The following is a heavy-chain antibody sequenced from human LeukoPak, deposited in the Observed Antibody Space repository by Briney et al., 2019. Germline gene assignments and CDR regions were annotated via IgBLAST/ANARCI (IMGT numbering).Heavy chain of an antibody. CDR2: IYWNGVDK. D-gene: IGHD3-16*02. CDR3: SKDISAGGLDV. CDR1: GFIVNDHA. V-gene: IGHV3-9*01. Sequence: PGRSLRLSCVASGFIVNDHAMHWVRQAPGKGLGWVAGIYWNGVDKGYADSVKGRFTISRDNAKNSMYLQMNSLRIEDTALYYCSKDISAGGLDVWGPGTTVTVSS. J-gene: IGHJ6*02.